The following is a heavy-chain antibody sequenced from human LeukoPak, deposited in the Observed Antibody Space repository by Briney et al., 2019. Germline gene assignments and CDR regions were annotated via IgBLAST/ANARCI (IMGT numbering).Heavy chain of an antibody. V-gene: IGHV4-59*01. CDR1: GGSISSYY. CDR3: ARDPIADGMDV. CDR2: IYYSGST. J-gene: IGHJ6*02. Sequence: SETLSLTCTVSGGSISSYYWTWIRQPPGKGLEWIGYIYYSGSTNYNPSLKSRVTISVDTSKNQFSLKLSSVTAADTAVYYCARDPIADGMDVWGQGTTVTVSS.